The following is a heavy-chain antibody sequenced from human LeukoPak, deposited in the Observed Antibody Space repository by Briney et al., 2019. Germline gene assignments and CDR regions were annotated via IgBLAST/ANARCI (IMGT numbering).Heavy chain of an antibody. CDR3: AGLSINWNALGY. CDR1: GGSISRYY. Sequence: SETLSLTCTVSGGSISRYYWGWIRQPPGKGLEWIGCIHYSGNTHYNPSLKSRVTISEDTSKNQFSLKLNSVTAADTAVYYCAGLSINWNALGYWGQGTLVTVSS. CDR2: IHYSGNT. J-gene: IGHJ4*02. V-gene: IGHV4-59*01. D-gene: IGHD1-1*01.